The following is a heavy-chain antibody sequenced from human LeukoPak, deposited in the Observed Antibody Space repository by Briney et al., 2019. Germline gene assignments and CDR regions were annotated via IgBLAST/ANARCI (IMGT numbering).Heavy chain of an antibody. CDR2: IKQDGSEK. D-gene: IGHD3-10*01. CDR3: ARDMVRGAYWD. J-gene: IGHJ4*02. V-gene: IGHV3-7*01. Sequence: GSPRLSCAASGFTFSSYWMSWVRQAPGKGLEWVANIKQDGSEKYYVDSVKGRFTISRDNAKNSLYLQMNSLRAEDTAVYYCARDMVRGAYWDWGQGTLVTVSS. CDR1: GFTFSSYW.